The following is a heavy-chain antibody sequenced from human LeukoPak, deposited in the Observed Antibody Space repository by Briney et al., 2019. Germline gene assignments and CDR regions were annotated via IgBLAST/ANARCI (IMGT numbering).Heavy chain of an antibody. D-gene: IGHD3-9*01. V-gene: IGHV1-2*02. CDR1: GYTFTGYY. Sequence: ASVKVSCKASGYTFTGYYMHWVGQAPGQGLEGMGWINTNSGGTNYAQKFQDRVTMTRDTSISTAYMELSRLRSDDTAVYYCARLSGDILTGYYYFDYWGQGTLVTVSS. J-gene: IGHJ4*02. CDR2: INTNSGGT. CDR3: ARLSGDILTGYYYFDY.